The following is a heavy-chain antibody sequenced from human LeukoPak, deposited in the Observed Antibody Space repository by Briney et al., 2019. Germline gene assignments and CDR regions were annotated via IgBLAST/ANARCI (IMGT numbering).Heavy chain of an antibody. V-gene: IGHV4-59*01. J-gene: IGHJ4*02. CDR1: GGSISSYY. CDR2: IYYSGST. D-gene: IGHD3-3*01. Sequence: SETLSLTCTVSGGSISSYYWSWIRQPPGKGLEWIGYIYYSGSTNYNPSLKSRVTISVDTSKNQFSLKLSSVTAADTAVYYCARGYYDFWSGYPWFDYWGQGTLVTVSS. CDR3: ARGYYDFWSGYPWFDY.